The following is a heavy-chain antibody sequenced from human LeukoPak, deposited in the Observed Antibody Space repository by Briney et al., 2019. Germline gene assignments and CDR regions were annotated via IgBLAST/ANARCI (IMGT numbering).Heavy chain of an antibody. Sequence: GGSLRLSCVASGFSFSTSSMTWVSQSQGKGLEWLANIKEDGSGKVYVDSVKGRFTISRDNAKNSLYLQMNTLRVDDSAVYYCARDPYSGKYGAFDIWGQGTMITISS. CDR2: IKEDGSGK. D-gene: IGHD1-26*01. CDR1: GFSFSTSS. V-gene: IGHV3-7*01. CDR3: ARDPYSGKYGAFDI. J-gene: IGHJ3*02.